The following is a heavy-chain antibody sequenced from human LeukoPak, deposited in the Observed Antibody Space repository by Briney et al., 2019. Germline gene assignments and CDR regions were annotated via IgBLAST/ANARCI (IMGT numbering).Heavy chain of an antibody. CDR1: GFTFSSYS. Sequence: GGSLRLSCAASGFTFSSYSMNWVRQAPGKGLEWVSSISSSSYIYYADSVKGRFTISRDNAKNSLYLQMNSLRAEDTAVYYCARDRGSYYLAFFDYWGQETLVTVSS. CDR2: ISSSSYI. CDR3: ARDRGSYYLAFFDY. D-gene: IGHD1-26*01. V-gene: IGHV3-21*01. J-gene: IGHJ4*02.